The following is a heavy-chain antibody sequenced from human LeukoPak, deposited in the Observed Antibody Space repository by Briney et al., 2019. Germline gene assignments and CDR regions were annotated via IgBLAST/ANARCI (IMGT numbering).Heavy chain of an antibody. CDR1: GFTFSTYS. D-gene: IGHD3-3*01. Sequence: PGGSLRLSCAASGFTFSTYSMNWVRQAPGKGLEWVSSISSSSSSIYYADSVKGRFTISRDNAKDSLHLQMNSLRVEDTAVYYCARDRLLEGRDYYYYYMDVWGNGTTVTVSS. V-gene: IGHV3-21*01. J-gene: IGHJ6*03. CDR2: ISSSSSSI. CDR3: ARDRLLEGRDYYYYYMDV.